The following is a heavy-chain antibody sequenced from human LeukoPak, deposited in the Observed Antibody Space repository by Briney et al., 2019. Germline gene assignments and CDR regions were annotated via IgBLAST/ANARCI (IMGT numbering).Heavy chain of an antibody. CDR3: AKGAAAGKVDWFDP. Sequence: GGSLRLSCAASGFTFSNFAMMWVRQAPGTGLQRVSTITGYGATFYADSVRGRFTIFRDTSMNTLFLQMNSLRAEETAVYYCAKGAAAGKVDWFDPRGQGTLVTVSS. D-gene: IGHD6-13*01. J-gene: IGHJ5*02. CDR1: GFTFSNFA. CDR2: ITGYGAT. V-gene: IGHV3-23*01.